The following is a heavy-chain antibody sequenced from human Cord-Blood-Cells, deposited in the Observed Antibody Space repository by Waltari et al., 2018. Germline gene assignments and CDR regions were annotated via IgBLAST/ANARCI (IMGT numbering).Heavy chain of an antibody. J-gene: IGHJ3*02. D-gene: IGHD3-22*01. CDR3: ARVDSSGYYYFAFDI. CDR2: IYYSGST. CDR1: GGSISSSSYY. Sequence: QLQLQESGPGLVKPSETLSLTCTVSGGSISSSSYYWGWIRQPPGKGLEWIGSIYYSGSTYHNPSLKRGGTISAETSKNQFSLKLSSVTAADTAVYYCARVDSSGYYYFAFDIWGQGTMVTVSS. V-gene: IGHV4-39*01.